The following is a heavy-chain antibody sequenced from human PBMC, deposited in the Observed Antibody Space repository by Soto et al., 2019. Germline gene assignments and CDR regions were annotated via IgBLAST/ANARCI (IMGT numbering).Heavy chain of an antibody. J-gene: IGHJ3*02. V-gene: IGHV1-2*02. CDR1: RDTFTGYY. CDR3: VRSRTPDAFDI. Sequence: QVHLVQSGAEVKKPGASVKVSCKASRDTFTGYYMHWVRQAPGQGLEWMGWINPNSGGPNYAQKFQGRVTMTRDTSNNTGYMALNRLRSDVTGVYYCVRSRTPDAFDIWGQGTMVTVSS. CDR2: INPNSGGP.